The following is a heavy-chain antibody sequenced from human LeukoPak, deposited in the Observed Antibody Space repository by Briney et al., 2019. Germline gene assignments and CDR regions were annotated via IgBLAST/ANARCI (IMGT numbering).Heavy chain of an antibody. J-gene: IGHJ3*02. D-gene: IGHD2-8*02. CDR1: GYTFTAYY. CDR2: IYPNTGDT. V-gene: IGHV1-2*02. CDR3: ARVTGQNNDAFDI. Sequence: ASVKVSCKASGYTFTAYYIHWVRQAPGQGPEWLGWIYPNTGDTRFPQKFQGSVTMTRDTSISTAYMELTRLRSDDTAVYYCARVTGQNNDAFDIWGQGTMVTVSS.